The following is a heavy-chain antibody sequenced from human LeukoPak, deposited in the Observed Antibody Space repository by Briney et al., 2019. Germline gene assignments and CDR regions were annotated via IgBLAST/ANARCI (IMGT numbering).Heavy chain of an antibody. V-gene: IGHV4-61*09. CDR2: IYTSGST. Sequence: SETLSLTCTVSGGSISSGTYYWSWIRQPAGKGLEWIGHIYTSGSTKYNPSLKSRVTISVDTSKNQFSQRLSSVTAADTAVYYCARSYTDYYDSSGLDFWGQGTLVTVSS. CDR3: ARSYTDYYDSSGLDF. J-gene: IGHJ4*02. D-gene: IGHD3-22*01. CDR1: GGSISSGTYY.